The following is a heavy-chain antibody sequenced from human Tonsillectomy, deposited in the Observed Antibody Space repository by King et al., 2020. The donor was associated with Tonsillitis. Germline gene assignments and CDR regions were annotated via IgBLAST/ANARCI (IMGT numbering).Heavy chain of an antibody. CDR2: LLFPLGFI. J-gene: IGHJ6*03. Sequence: LRLSFASTVLMFSDSALHLVLPCPVQVHSFFSLLLFPLGFIRYACSVKGRFTISRDNAKHSLFLQMNSLRAEDTALYYCAKEKYADYSEYYYMDVWGKGTTVTVSS. CDR1: VLMFSDSA. V-gene: IGHV3-9*01. D-gene: IGHD4/OR15-4a*01. CDR3: AKEKYADYSEYYYMDV.